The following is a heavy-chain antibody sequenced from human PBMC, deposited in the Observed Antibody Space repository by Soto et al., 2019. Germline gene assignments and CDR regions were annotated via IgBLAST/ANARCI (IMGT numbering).Heavy chain of an antibody. V-gene: IGHV3-23*01. CDR2: ISSSGDST. D-gene: IGHD5-18*01. J-gene: IGHJ5*02. Sequence: EVQLLESGGGLVQPGGSLRLSCAASGFTFGSYAMIWVRQAPGKGLGWVSTISSSGDSTYYADSVKGRFTVSRDNSMNTLYMQMNSLRAEDTAVYYCAKSDTALSYGFDPWGQGTLVNVSS. CDR3: AKSDTALSYGFDP. CDR1: GFTFGSYA.